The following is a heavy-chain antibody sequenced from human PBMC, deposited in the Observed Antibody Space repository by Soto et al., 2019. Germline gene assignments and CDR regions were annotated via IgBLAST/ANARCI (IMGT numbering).Heavy chain of an antibody. J-gene: IGHJ5*02. CDR3: ARERTAAGSNRFYP. D-gene: IGHD6-13*01. V-gene: IGHV4-30-4*01. CDR1: GGSISSGDYY. CDR2: IYYSGST. Sequence: QVQLQESGPGLVKPSQTLSLTCTVSGGSISSGDYYWSWIRQPPGKGLEWIGYIYYSGSTYYNPYLKSRVTISVDTTSNQFSLKLSSVTAADTAVYYCARERTAAGSNRFYPWGQGTLVTVSS.